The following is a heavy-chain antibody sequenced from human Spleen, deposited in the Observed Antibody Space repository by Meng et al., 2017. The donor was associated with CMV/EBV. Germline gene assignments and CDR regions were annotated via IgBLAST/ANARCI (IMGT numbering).Heavy chain of an antibody. J-gene: IGHJ4*02. Sequence: GGSLSLSCAASGFTFSSYAMHWVRQAPGKGLEWVAVISYDGSNKYYADSVKGRFTISRDNSKNTLYLQMNSLRAEDTAVYYCARDFRLFYYDSSGYQDYWGQGTLVTVSS. D-gene: IGHD3-22*01. CDR3: ARDFRLFYYDSSGYQDY. V-gene: IGHV3-30-3*01. CDR2: ISYDGSNK. CDR1: GFTFSSYA.